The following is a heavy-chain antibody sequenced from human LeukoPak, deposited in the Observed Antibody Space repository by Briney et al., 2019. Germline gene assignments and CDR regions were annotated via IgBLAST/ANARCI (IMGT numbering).Heavy chain of an antibody. Sequence: ASVRVSCKASGNTFAGYYVHWVRQAPGQGLEWMGWISNYNGNTNYAQGLQGRVTMTTDTSTSTAYMELRSLRFDDTAIYYCARYEFGDSFDYWGQGTLVTVSS. V-gene: IGHV1-18*04. CDR2: ISNYNGNT. CDR1: GNTFAGYY. CDR3: ARYEFGDSFDY. J-gene: IGHJ4*02. D-gene: IGHD2-21*01.